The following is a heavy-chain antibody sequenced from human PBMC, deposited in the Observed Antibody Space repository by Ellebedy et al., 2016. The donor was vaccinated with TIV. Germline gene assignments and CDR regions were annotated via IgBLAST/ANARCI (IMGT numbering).Heavy chain of an antibody. D-gene: IGHD4-23*01. V-gene: IGHV3-23*01. CDR3: AKRIGLDGGGH. J-gene: IGHJ4*02. CDR1: GFTFSNFA. CDR2: IAGAATSA. Sequence: PGGSLRLSCAASGFTFSNFAMYRVRQAPGKGLEWVSIIAGAATSAHYADSVKGRFTTSRDNSKNTVYLQMDSLKVEDTAVYYCAKRIGLDGGGHWGQGTLVSVSS.